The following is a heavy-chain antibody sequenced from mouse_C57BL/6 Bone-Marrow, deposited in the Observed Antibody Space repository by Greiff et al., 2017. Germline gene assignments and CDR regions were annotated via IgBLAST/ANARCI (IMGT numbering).Heavy chain of an antibody. V-gene: IGHV1-22*01. J-gene: IGHJ3*01. D-gene: IGHD2-2*01. Sequence: VQLKESGPELVKPGASVKMSCKASGYTFTDYNMHWVKQSHGKSLEWIGYINPNNGGTSYNQKFKGKATLTVNKSSSTAYMELRSLTSEDSAVDYCLWLRRFSWFAYWGQGTLVTVSA. CDR3: LWLRRFSWFAY. CDR2: INPNNGGT. CDR1: GYTFTDYN.